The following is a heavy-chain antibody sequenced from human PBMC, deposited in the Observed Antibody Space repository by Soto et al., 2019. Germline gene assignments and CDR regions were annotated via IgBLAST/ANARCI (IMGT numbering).Heavy chain of an antibody. CDR2: ISYDVSNK. Sequence: QVQLVESGGGVVQPGRSLRLSCAASGFTFSSYGMHWVRHAPGKGLEWVAVISYDVSNKHYADSVKGRFTISRDNPKNTLYLQMNSLRAEDTAVYYCARSPYSVSYLAYFDYWGQGTLVTVTS. J-gene: IGHJ4*02. D-gene: IGHD1-26*01. CDR3: ARSPYSVSYLAYFDY. V-gene: IGHV3-30*03. CDR1: GFTFSSYG.